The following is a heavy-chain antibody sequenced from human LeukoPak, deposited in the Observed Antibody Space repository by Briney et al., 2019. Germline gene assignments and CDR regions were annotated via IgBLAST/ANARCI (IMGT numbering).Heavy chain of an antibody. J-gene: IGHJ4*02. CDR2: INPSGGST. D-gene: IGHD6-13*01. CDR1: GYTFTGYY. Sequence: ASVKVSCKASGYTFTGYYMHWVRQAPGQGLEWMGIINPSGGSTSYAQKFQGRVTMTRDTSTSTVYMELSSLRSEDTAVYYCAREQQLVPSFDYWGQGTLVTVSS. CDR3: AREQQLVPSFDY. V-gene: IGHV1-46*01.